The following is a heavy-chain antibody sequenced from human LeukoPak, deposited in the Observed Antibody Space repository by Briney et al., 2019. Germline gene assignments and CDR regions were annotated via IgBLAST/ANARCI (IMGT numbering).Heavy chain of an antibody. D-gene: IGHD3-10*01. CDR1: GGSISSSSYY. CDR3: ARGVGNYYGSGSYYKANTYYYYYYMDV. V-gene: IGHV4-39*07. J-gene: IGHJ6*03. CDR2: IYYSGST. Sequence: PSETLSLTCTVSGGSISSSSYYWGWIRQPPGKGLEWIGSIYYSGSTYYNPSLKSRVTISVDTSKNQFSLKLSSVTAADTAVYYCARGVGNYYGSGSYYKANTYYYYYYMDVWGKGTTVTVSS.